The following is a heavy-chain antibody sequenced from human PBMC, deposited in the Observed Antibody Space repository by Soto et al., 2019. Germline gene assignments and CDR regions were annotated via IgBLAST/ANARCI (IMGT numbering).Heavy chain of an antibody. J-gene: IGHJ4*02. V-gene: IGHV5-51*01. CDR1: GYTFSNYW. CDR2: IYPGDSDT. Sequence: GESLKISCNAAGYTFSNYWIGWVRQMPGKGLEWMGIIYPGDSDTRNSPSFVGQVTLSVDKSINTIYLQWSSLKASDTAMYYCARQGDDQAFDYWGQGTVVTVSS. D-gene: IGHD1-26*01. CDR3: ARQGDDQAFDY.